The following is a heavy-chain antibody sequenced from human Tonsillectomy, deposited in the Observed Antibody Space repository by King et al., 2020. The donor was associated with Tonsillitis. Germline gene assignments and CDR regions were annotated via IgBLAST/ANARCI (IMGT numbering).Heavy chain of an antibody. V-gene: IGHV4-39*01. J-gene: IGHJ3*02. D-gene: IGHD2-2*01. CDR2: IYDSGSH. Sequence: QLQESGPGLVKPSETLSLTCKVSGGSISSSSYFWDWIRQPPGKGLGWIGGIYDSGSHYYNTSLKSRVTISVDTSKNQFSLKLSSVTAADTAVYYCARRATGIVVVPATRDAFDIWGQGTMVTVSS. CDR3: ARRATGIVVVPATRDAFDI. CDR1: GGSISSSSYF.